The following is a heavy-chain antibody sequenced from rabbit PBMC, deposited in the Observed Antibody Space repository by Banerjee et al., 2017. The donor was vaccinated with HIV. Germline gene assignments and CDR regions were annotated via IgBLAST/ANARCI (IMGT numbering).Heavy chain of an antibody. CDR1: GFNISSYA. Sequence: HLGESGGGLVQPGGSLKLFCKDSGFNISSYAISWVRQAPGKGLEWIGYIDPVFGSTYYASWVNGRFTISLDNAQNTVFLQMTSLTAADTATYFCARGLVAGVLDLWGQGTLVTVS. CDR3: ARGLVAGVLDL. D-gene: IGHD3-3*01. V-gene: IGHV1S7*01. J-gene: IGHJ3*01. CDR2: IDPVFGST.